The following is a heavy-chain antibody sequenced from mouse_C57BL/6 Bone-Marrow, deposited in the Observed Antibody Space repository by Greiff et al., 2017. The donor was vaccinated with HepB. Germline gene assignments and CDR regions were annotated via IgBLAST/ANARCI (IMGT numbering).Heavy chain of an antibody. Sequence: VQLQQSGAELVRPGASVTLSCKASGYTFTDYEMHWVKQTPVHGLEWIGAIDPETGGTAYNQKFKGKAILTADKSSSTAYMELRSLTSEDSAVYYCTSLYYYGSSPDYWGQGTLSQSPQ. CDR3: TSLYYYGSSPDY. V-gene: IGHV1-15*01. CDR2: IDPETGGT. J-gene: IGHJ2*01. D-gene: IGHD1-1*01. CDR1: GYTFTDYE.